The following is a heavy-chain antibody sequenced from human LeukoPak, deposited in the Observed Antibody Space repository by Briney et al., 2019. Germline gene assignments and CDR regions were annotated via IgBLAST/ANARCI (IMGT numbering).Heavy chain of an antibody. Sequence: PSETLSLTCAVYGGSFSGYYWSWIRQPPGKGLEWTGEINHSGSTNYNPSLKSRVTISVDTSKNQFSLKLSSVTAADTAVYYCARNRLLWFGESTLDVWGQGTTVTVSS. CDR2: INHSGST. D-gene: IGHD3-10*01. V-gene: IGHV4-34*01. J-gene: IGHJ6*02. CDR3: ARNRLLWFGESTLDV. CDR1: GGSFSGYY.